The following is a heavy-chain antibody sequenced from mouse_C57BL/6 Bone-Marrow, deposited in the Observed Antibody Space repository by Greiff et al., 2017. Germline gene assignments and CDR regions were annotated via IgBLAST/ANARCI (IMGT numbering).Heavy chain of an antibody. CDR1: GFTFSDYY. Sequence: EVKLVESEGGLVQPGSSMKLSCTASGFTFSDYYMAWVRQVPEKGLEWVANINYDGSSTYYLDSLKSRFIISRDNAKKILYLQMSSLKSEDTATYYCARFYDGYYDWYFDVWGTGTTVTVSS. D-gene: IGHD2-3*01. CDR2: INYDGSST. J-gene: IGHJ1*03. V-gene: IGHV5-16*01. CDR3: ARFYDGYYDWYFDV.